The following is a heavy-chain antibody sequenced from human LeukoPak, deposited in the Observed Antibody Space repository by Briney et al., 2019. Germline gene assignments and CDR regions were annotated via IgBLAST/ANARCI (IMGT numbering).Heavy chain of an antibody. CDR2: IIPIFGTA. Sequence: SVKVSCKASGGTLSSYAISWVRQAPGQGLEWMGRIIPIFGTANYAQKFQGRVTITTDESTSTAYMELSSLRSEDTAVYYCARSFRGSYGYGYWGQGTLVTVSS. CDR3: ARSFRGSYGYGY. CDR1: GGTLSSYA. D-gene: IGHD5-18*01. V-gene: IGHV1-69*05. J-gene: IGHJ4*02.